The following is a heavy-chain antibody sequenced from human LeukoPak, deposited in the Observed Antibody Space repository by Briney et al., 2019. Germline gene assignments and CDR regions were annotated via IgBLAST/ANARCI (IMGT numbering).Heavy chain of an antibody. D-gene: IGHD6-13*01. J-gene: IGHJ4*02. CDR2: TYYSGST. CDR3: ARHPSIAAAGGFDY. V-gene: IGHV4-39*07. Sequence: SETLSLTCTVSGGSISSSSYYWGWIRQPPGKGLEWIGSTYYSGSTYYNPSLKSRVTISVDTSKNQFSLKLSSVTAADTAVYYCARHPSIAAAGGFDYWGQGTLVTVSS. CDR1: GGSISSSSYY.